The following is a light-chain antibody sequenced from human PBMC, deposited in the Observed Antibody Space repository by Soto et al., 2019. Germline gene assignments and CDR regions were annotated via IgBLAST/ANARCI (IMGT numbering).Light chain of an antibody. CDR1: QNIHSF. J-gene: IGKJ3*01. CDR2: GGS. Sequence: DIQMTQSPSSLAASVGERVTITCRASQNIHSFLNWYQQKPGKAPQVLIYGGSALQSGVPSRFSGSGSGTDFTLTISSLQPEDIASSFCQQSYNIPFTFGPGTKVEIK. V-gene: IGKV1-39*01. CDR3: QQSYNIPFT.